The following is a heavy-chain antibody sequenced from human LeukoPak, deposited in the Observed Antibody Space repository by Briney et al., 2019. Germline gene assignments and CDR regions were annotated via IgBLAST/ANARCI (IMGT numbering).Heavy chain of an antibody. CDR1: GFTLSSYA. CDR2: ISGSGGST. J-gene: IGHJ5*02. Sequence: GGSLRLSCAASGFTLSSYAMSWVRQAPGKGLEWVSAISGSGGSTYYADSVKGRFTISRDNSRNTLYLQMNSLRAEDTAVYYCAKDVTLGYCSGGSCYSVGENWFDPWGQGTLVTVSS. CDR3: AKDVTLGYCSGGSCYSVGENWFDP. V-gene: IGHV3-23*01. D-gene: IGHD2-15*01.